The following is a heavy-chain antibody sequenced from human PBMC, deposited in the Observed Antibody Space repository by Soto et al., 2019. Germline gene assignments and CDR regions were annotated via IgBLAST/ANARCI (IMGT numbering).Heavy chain of an antibody. CDR2: IWYDGSNK. D-gene: IGHD6-13*01. Sequence: PGGSLRLSCAASGFTFSSYGMHWVRQAPGKGLEWVAVIWYDGSNKYYADSVKGRFTISRDNSKNTLYLQMNSLRAEDTAVYYCARQIIAAAQPNDAFDIWGQGTMVTVS. V-gene: IGHV3-33*01. J-gene: IGHJ3*02. CDR3: ARQIIAAAQPNDAFDI. CDR1: GFTFSSYG.